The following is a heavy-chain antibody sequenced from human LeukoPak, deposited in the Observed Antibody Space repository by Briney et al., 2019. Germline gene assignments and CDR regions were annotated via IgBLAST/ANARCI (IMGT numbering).Heavy chain of an antibody. CDR1: GFTFSSYW. CDR2: IKHDGSEK. J-gene: IGHJ4*02. D-gene: IGHD2-15*01. Sequence: QPGGSLRLSCAASGFTFSSYWMTWVRQAPGKGLEWVANIKHDGSEKYYVDSVQGRFTISRDNAKNSLYLQVNSLRAEDTAVYYCARGVVDSYFDYWGQGTLVTVSS. CDR3: ARGVVDSYFDY. V-gene: IGHV3-7*04.